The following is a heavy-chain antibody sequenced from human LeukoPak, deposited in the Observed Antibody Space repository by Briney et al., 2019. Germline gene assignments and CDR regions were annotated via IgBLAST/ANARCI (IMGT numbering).Heavy chain of an antibody. J-gene: IGHJ3*02. CDR1: GFTFSSYA. Sequence: GGSLRLSCAASGFTFSSYAMSWVRQAPGKGLKWVANIKQDGSEKNYVGSVRGRFTISRDNAKNSLYLQMNSLRAEDTAVYYCAKEESLVDAFDIWGQGTMVTVSS. CDR2: IKQDGSEK. D-gene: IGHD6-19*01. V-gene: IGHV3-7*01. CDR3: AKEESLVDAFDI.